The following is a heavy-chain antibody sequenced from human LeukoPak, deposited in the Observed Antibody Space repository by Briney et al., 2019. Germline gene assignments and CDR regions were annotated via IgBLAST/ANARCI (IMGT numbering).Heavy chain of an antibody. V-gene: IGHV3-23*01. Sequence: GRSLRLSCAASGFTFSSYAMHWVRQAPGKGLEWVSAISGSGGSTYYADSVKGRFTISRDNSKNTLYLQMNSLRAEDTAVYYCAKGGSGSYYSTGRSDYWGQGTLVTVSS. J-gene: IGHJ4*02. D-gene: IGHD1-26*01. CDR1: GFTFSSYA. CDR2: ISGSGGST. CDR3: AKGGSGSYYSTGRSDY.